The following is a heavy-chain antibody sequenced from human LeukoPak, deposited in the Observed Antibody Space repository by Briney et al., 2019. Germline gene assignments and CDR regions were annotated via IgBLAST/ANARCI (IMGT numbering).Heavy chain of an antibody. CDR1: GFTFSSYW. CDR2: INSNGSST. V-gene: IGHV3-74*01. J-gene: IGHJ6*02. CDR3: ARVEAAASYYYYGMDV. Sequence: PGVSLRLSCAASGFTFSSYWMHCVRQAPGKGLVCVSRINSNGSSTIYADSVKGRFTISRDNAKNTLYLQMNSLSAAEKAVYYCARVEAAASYYYYGMDVWGQGTTVTVSS.